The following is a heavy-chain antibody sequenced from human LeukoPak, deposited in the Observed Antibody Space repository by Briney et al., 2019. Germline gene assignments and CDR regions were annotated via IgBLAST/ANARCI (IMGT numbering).Heavy chain of an antibody. V-gene: IGHV1-18*01. CDR2: ISAYNGNT. D-gene: IGHD3-22*01. CDR1: GYTFTSYS. CDR3: AIPPPPYYYDSSGYRPRAFDI. Sequence: GASVKVSCKASGYTFTSYSISWVRQAPGQGLEWMGWISAYNGNTNYAQKLQGRVTMTTDTSTSTAYMELRSLRCDDTAVYYCAIPPPPYYYDSSGYRPRAFDIWGQGTMVTVSS. J-gene: IGHJ3*02.